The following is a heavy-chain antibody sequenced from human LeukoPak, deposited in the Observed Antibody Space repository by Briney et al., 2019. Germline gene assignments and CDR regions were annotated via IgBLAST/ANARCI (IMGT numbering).Heavy chain of an antibody. CDR1: GFTFDDYA. CDR2: ISWNSGSI. V-gene: IGHV3-9*01. CDR3: AKVRGYPPYYDILTGYFDH. D-gene: IGHD3-9*01. J-gene: IGHJ4*02. Sequence: GGSLRLSCAASGFTFDDYAMHWVRQAPGKGLEWVSGISWNSGSIGYADSVKGRFTISRDNAKNSLYLQMNSLRAEDTALYYCAKVRGYPPYYDILTGYFDHWGQGTLVTVSS.